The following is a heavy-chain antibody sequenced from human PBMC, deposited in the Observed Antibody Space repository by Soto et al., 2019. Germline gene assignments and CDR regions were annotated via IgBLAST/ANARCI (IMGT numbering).Heavy chain of an antibody. CDR2: ISGSGGST. CDR1: GFTFSSYA. V-gene: IGHV3-23*01. Sequence: GESLKISCAASGFTFSSYAMSWVRQAPGKGLEWVSAISGSGGSTYYADSVKGRFTISRDNSKNTLYLQMNSLRAEDTAVYYCAKANLGILSLFDYWGQGTLVTVSS. CDR3: AKANLGILSLFDY. J-gene: IGHJ4*02. D-gene: IGHD7-27*01.